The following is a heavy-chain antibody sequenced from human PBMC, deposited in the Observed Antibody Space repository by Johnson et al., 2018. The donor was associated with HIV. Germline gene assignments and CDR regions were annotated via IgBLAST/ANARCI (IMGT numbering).Heavy chain of an antibody. J-gene: IGHJ3*02. D-gene: IGHD1-26*01. Sequence: VQLVESGGGLVQPGGSLRLSCAASGFTVSSNYMSWVRQAPGKGLEWVSVIYSGCSTYYADSVKGRFTISRDNAKNSLYLQMNSLRAEDTAVYYCAKVSWEARLGDPFDIWGRGTMVIVSS. CDR3: AKVSWEARLGDPFDI. V-gene: IGHV3-66*01. CDR2: IYSGCST. CDR1: GFTVSSNY.